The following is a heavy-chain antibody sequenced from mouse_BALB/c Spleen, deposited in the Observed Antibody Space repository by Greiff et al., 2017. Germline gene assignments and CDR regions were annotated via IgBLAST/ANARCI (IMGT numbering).Heavy chain of an antibody. D-gene: IGHD2-4*01. J-gene: IGHJ4*01. V-gene: IGHV5-17*02. CDR2: ISSGSSTI. CDR1: GFTFSSFG. Sequence: EVKLMESGGGLVQPGGSRKLSCAASGFTFSSFGMHWVRQAPEKGLEWVAYISSGSSTIYYADTVKGRFTISRDNPKNTLFLQMTSLRSEDTAMYYCARFYDYDGLSYAMDYWGQGTSVTVSS. CDR3: ARFYDYDGLSYAMDY.